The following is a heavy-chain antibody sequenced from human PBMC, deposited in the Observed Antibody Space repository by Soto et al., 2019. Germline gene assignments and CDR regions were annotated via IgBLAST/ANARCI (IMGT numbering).Heavy chain of an antibody. CDR2: ISAYNGNT. D-gene: IGHD3-3*01. CDR3: ARDISSPYYDFWSGYYGYYFDY. V-gene: IGHV1-18*01. CDR1: GYTFTSYG. J-gene: IGHJ4*02. Sequence: ASVKVSCKASGYTFTSYGISWVRQAPGQGLEWMGWISAYNGNTNYAQKLQGRVTMTTDTSTSTAYMELRSLRSDDTAVYYCARDISSPYYDFWSGYYGYYFDYWGQGTLVTVSS.